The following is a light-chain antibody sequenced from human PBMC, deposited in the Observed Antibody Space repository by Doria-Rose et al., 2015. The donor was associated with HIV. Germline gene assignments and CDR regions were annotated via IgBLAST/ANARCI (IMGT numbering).Light chain of an antibody. CDR1: QSLLYTSKNY. CDR2: WAS. Sequence: DIRVTQSPESLGMSLGERATLNCKSNQSLLYTSKNYLAWYQQKPGQPPKLLIYWASTRQSGVHARFSGSGSGTDFTLTISSLEAEDVAVYYCQKYCDTPSFGPGTTVDIK. CDR3: QKYCDTPS. J-gene: IGKJ3*01. V-gene: IGKV4-1*01.